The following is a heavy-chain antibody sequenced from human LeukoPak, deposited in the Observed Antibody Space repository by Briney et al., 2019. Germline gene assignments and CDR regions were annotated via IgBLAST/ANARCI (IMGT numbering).Heavy chain of an antibody. CDR3: ARGYSSGSPTNYFDY. V-gene: IGHV6-1*01. D-gene: IGHD2-15*01. J-gene: IGHJ4*02. Sequence: QTLSLTCAISGDSVSSNSAAWNWIRQSPSRGLEWLGRTYYRSKWHNEYAVSVRSRITINADTSKSQFSLQLNSVTPEDTAVYYCARGYSSGSPTNYFDYWSQGTLVTVSS. CDR1: GDSVSSNSAA. CDR2: TYYRSKWHN.